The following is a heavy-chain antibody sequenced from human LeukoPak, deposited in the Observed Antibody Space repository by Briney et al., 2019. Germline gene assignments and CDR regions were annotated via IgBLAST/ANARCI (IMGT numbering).Heavy chain of an antibody. J-gene: IGHJ6*03. V-gene: IGHV4-59*01. Sequence: SETLSLTCTVSGGSISSYYWSWIRQPPGKGLEWIGYIYYSGSTNYNPSLKSRVTISVDTSKNQFSLKLSSVTAADTAVYYCARVRSSSNYYCYYMDVWGKGTTVTVSS. D-gene: IGHD6-6*01. CDR1: GGSISSYY. CDR2: IYYSGST. CDR3: ARVRSSSNYYCYYMDV.